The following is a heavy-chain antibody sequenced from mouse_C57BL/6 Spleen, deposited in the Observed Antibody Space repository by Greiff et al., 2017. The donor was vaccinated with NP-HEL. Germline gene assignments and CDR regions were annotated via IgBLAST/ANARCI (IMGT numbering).Heavy chain of an antibody. Sequence: QVQLQQSGAELVKPGASVKISCKASGYEFSSYWMNWVKQRPGKGRVWIGQIYPGDGVTNYHGQFKGKTTLTADKSSSTAYMQLSSLTSEDSAVYFCARSGYYGSSSLCDYWGQGTTLTVSS. CDR3: ARSGYYGSSSLCDY. J-gene: IGHJ2*01. V-gene: IGHV1-80*01. CDR1: GYEFSSYW. CDR2: IYPGDGVT. D-gene: IGHD1-1*01.